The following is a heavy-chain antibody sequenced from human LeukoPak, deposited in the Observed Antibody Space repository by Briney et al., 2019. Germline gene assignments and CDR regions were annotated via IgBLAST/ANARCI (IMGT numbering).Heavy chain of an antibody. CDR2: IFPGDPDT. Sequence: GESLRISCKGSGYSFTTYWIGWVRQMSGKGLEWMGIIFPGDPDTRYSPSFQGQVTISVDQSIGTAYLQWSSLKASDTAMYYCARSKMAGTGRAFDFWGQGTMVTVSS. CDR1: GYSFTTYW. D-gene: IGHD6-19*01. V-gene: IGHV5-51*01. J-gene: IGHJ3*01. CDR3: ARSKMAGTGRAFDF.